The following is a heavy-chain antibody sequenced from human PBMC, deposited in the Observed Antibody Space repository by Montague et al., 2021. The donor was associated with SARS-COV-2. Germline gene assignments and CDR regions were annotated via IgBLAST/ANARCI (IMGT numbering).Heavy chain of an antibody. CDR2: INWSADKT. CDR1: GFKFDDSG. Sequence: SLRLSCAASGFKFDDSGMTLVRQAPGKGLEWVCDINWSADKTTYADSVKGRFTISRDNAKNSLFLQMNSLRAEDTALYYCARYYGGSFYGLDVWGQGTTVIVSS. J-gene: IGHJ6*02. V-gene: IGHV3-20*04. D-gene: IGHD3-3*01. CDR3: ARYYGGSFYGLDV.